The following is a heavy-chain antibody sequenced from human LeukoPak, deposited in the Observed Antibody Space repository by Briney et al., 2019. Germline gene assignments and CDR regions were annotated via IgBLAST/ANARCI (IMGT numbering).Heavy chain of an antibody. D-gene: IGHD2-2*01. J-gene: IGHJ6*03. CDR3: ARVGDCSSTSCYRGDYYYYYMDV. CDR2: IYTSGST. Sequence: SPSETLSLTCTVSGGSISSGSYYWSWIRQPAGKGLEWIGRIYTSGSTNYNPSLKSRVTISVDTSKNQFSLKLSSVTAADTAVYYCARVGDCSSTSCYRGDYYYYYMDVWGKGTTVTVSS. V-gene: IGHV4-61*02. CDR1: GGSISSGSYY.